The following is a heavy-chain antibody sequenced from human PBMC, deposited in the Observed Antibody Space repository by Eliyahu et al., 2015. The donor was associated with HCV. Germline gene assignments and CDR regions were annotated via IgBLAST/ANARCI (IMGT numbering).Heavy chain of an antibody. CDR3: ARGAAGRSTPYWGV. D-gene: IGHD3-16*01. Sequence: GKVLHWDSTMGGSGGSTYYANSVKGRFTIXRDNSKNTLYLQMNTLGAEDTAVYYCARGAAGRSTPYWGVWGKGTTVTVSS. V-gene: IGHV3-23*01. CDR2: MGGSGGST. J-gene: IGHJ6*04.